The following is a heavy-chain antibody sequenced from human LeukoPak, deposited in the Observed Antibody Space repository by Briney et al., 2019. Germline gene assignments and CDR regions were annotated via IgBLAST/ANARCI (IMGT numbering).Heavy chain of an antibody. CDR3: ARLGSSWYQDYYYMDV. Sequence: GSLRLSCAASSEFTFSSYWMNWVRQAPGRGLEWVANIKQDGSVKYYVDSVKGRFTISRDNAKNLLYLQMNSLRAEDTAVYYCARLGSSWYQDYYYMDVWGKGTTVTVPS. CDR1: SEFTFSSYW. CDR2: IKQDGSVK. J-gene: IGHJ6*03. V-gene: IGHV3-7*01. D-gene: IGHD6-13*01.